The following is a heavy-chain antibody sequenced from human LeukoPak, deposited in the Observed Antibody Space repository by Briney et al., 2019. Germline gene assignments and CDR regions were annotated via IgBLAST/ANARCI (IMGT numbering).Heavy chain of an antibody. J-gene: IGHJ4*02. Sequence: ASVKVSCKASGDTFIRYGISWVRQAPGQGLEGMGWISTGNGNTNYGQKFQGRVTMTTDTSTGTAYMELRSLRSEDTAVYYCARQSRDGYNFVGYWGQGTLVTVSS. V-gene: IGHV1-18*01. CDR1: GDTFIRYG. D-gene: IGHD5-24*01. CDR3: ARQSRDGYNFVGY. CDR2: ISTGNGNT.